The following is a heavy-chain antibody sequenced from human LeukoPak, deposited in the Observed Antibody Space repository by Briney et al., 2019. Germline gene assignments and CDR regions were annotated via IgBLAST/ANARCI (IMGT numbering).Heavy chain of an antibody. V-gene: IGHV3-7*01. CDR1: GFTFDDYG. J-gene: IGHJ4*02. CDR2: IKQDGSEK. CDR3: ARGGVTTLNQ. D-gene: IGHD4-17*01. Sequence: GGSLRLSCAASGFTFDDYGMSWVRQAPGKGLEWVANIKQDGSEKYYVDSVKGRFTISRDNAKNSLYLQMNSLRAEDTAVYYCARGGVTTLNQWGQGTLVTVSS.